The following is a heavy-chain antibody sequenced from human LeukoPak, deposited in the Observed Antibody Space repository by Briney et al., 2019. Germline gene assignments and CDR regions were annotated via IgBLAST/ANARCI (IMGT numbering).Heavy chain of an antibody. V-gene: IGHV3-74*01. CDR1: GIPFSNFW. CDR3: AFRSVAGRGVDN. Sequence: GGSLRLSCAASGIPFSNFWMHWVRQAPGKGLEWVSRIENDGRSSTYAASVKGRFTISRDNAKNVLYLQMNDLRVEDTAFYYCAFRSVAGRGVDNWGQGTLVTVSS. J-gene: IGHJ4*02. D-gene: IGHD6-19*01. CDR2: IENDGRSS.